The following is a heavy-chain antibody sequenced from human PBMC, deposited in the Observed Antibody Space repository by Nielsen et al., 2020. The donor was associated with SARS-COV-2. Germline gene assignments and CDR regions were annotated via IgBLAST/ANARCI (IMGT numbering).Heavy chain of an antibody. V-gene: IGHV1-18*01. CDR3: ARSQVVGSSGCVDCAFDI. CDR2: ISAYNGNT. J-gene: IGHJ3*02. D-gene: IGHD6-19*01. Sequence: ASVKLSCKASGYTFTSYGISWVRQAPGQGLEWMGWISAYNGNTNYAQKLQGRVTMTTDTSTSTAYMELRSLRSDDTAVYYCARSQVVGSSGCVDCAFDIWGQGTMVTVSS. CDR1: GYTFTSYG.